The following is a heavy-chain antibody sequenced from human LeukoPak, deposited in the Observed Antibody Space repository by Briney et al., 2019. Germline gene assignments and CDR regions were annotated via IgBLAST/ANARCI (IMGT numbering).Heavy chain of an antibody. CDR1: GGTFSSYA. J-gene: IGHJ5*02. V-gene: IGHV1-69*01. Sequence: SVKVSCKASGGTFSSYAISWVRQAPGQGLEWMGGIIPIFGTANYAQKFQGRVTITADESTSTAYMEVSSLRAEDTAVYYCARSLVVGATYPYHWGQGTLVTVSS. CDR2: IIPIFGTA. D-gene: IGHD1-26*01. CDR3: ARSLVVGATYPYH.